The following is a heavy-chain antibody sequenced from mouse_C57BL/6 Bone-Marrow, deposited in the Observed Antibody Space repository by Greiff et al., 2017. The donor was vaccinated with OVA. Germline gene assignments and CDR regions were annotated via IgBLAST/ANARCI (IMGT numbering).Heavy chain of an antibody. J-gene: IGHJ3*01. CDR2: ISSGGSYT. CDR1: GFTFSSYG. V-gene: IGHV5-6*01. Sequence: EVQVVESGGDLVKPGGSLKLSCAASGFTFSSYGMSWVRQTPDKRLEWVATISSGGSYTYYPDSVKGRFTISRDNAKNTLYLQMSSLKSEDTAMYYCARNPSRGGFDYWGQGTLVTVSA. CDR3: ARNPSRGGFDY.